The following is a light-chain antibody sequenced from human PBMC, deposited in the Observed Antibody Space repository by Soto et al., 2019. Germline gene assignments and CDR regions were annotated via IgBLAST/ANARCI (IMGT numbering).Light chain of an antibody. Sequence: DIQLTQSPSSLSASVGVRVTITCRASQGVSKWLSWYQQKPGKAPILLIHGASSLQSVVPSRFSGRGSGADFTLTITSLQPEDIANYYCQQANSFPLTFGQRTRLDIK. J-gene: IGKJ5*01. V-gene: IGKV1-12*01. CDR1: QGVSKW. CDR2: GAS. CDR3: QQANSFPLT.